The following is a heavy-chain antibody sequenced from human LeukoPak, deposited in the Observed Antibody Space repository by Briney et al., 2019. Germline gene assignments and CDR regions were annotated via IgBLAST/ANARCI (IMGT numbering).Heavy chain of an antibody. CDR1: GGSFSGYY. V-gene: IGHV4-34*01. D-gene: IGHD1-1*01. CDR3: ARHRRGLERPPRYYYMDV. J-gene: IGHJ6*03. CDR2: INHSGST. Sequence: PSETLSLTCAVYGGSFSGYYWSWIRQPPGKGLEWIGEINHSGSTNYNPSLKSRVTILVDTSKNQFSLKLSSVTAADTAVYYCARHRRGLERPPRYYYMDVWGKGTTVTVSS.